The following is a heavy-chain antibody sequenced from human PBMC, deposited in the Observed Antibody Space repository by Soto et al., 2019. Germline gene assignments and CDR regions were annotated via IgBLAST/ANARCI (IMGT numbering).Heavy chain of an antibody. D-gene: IGHD3-22*01. V-gene: IGHV3-30*18. CDR3: AKAYAGTYYYDSSGYYEDY. J-gene: IGHJ4*02. CDR1: GFTFSSYG. CDR2: ISYDGSNK. Sequence: VGSLRLSCAASGFTFSSYGMHWVRQAPGKGLEWAAVISYDGSNKYYADSVKGRFTISRDNSKNTLYLQMNSLRAEDTAVYYCAKAYAGTYYYDSSGYYEDYWGQGTLVTVSS.